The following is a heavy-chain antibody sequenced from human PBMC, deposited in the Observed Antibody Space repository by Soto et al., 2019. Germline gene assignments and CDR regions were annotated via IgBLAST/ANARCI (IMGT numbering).Heavy chain of an antibody. J-gene: IGHJ4*02. Sequence: ASVKVSCKACGYTFTSYDIYWVRQATGQGLEWMGWMNPNTGNSGYAQKFQGRVTLTSDTSINTVHMELSSLRSEDTAVYYCARRAETNGWNGFGADKYYFDFWGQGTLVTVSS. CDR1: GYTFTSYD. D-gene: IGHD1-1*01. CDR2: MNPNTGNS. CDR3: ARRAETNGWNGFGADKYYFDF. V-gene: IGHV1-8*01.